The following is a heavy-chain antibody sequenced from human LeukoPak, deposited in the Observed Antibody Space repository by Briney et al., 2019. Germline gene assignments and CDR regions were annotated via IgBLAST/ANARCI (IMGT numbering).Heavy chain of an antibody. J-gene: IGHJ6*03. Sequence: WASAKVSCKASGYTFTGYYMHWVRQAPGQGLEWMGWINPNSGGTNYAQKFQGRVTMTRDTSISTAYMELSRLRSDDTAVYYCARTRAPAAYYYYYMDVWGKGTTVTVSS. V-gene: IGHV1-2*02. CDR3: ARTRAPAAYYYYYMDV. D-gene: IGHD2-2*01. CDR1: GYTFTGYY. CDR2: INPNSGGT.